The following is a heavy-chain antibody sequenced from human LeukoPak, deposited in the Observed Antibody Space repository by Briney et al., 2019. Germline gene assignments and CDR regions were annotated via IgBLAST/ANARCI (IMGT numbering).Heavy chain of an antibody. D-gene: IGHD2-21*02. CDR1: GFTFSSYE. CDR3: AKGPYCGGDCYSSFDY. J-gene: IGHJ4*02. CDR2: ISSSGSTI. V-gene: IGHV3-48*03. Sequence: GGSLRLSCAASGFTFSSYEMNWVRQAPGKGLEWVSYISSSGSTIYYADSVKGRFTISRDNAKNSLYLQMNSLRAEDTAVYYCAKGPYCGGDCYSSFDYWGQGTLVTVSS.